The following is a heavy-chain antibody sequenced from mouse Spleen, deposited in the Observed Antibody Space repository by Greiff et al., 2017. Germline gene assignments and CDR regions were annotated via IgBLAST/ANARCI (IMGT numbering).Heavy chain of an antibody. Sequence: QVQLQQPGAELVKPGASVKLSCKASGYTFTSYWMHWVKQRPGQGLEWIGMIHPNSGSTNYNEKFKSKATLTVDKSSSTAYMQLSSLTSEDSAVYYCASPYYYGSRVFDYWGQGTTLTVSS. CDR3: ASPYYYGSRVFDY. CDR1: GYTFTSYW. CDR2: IHPNSGST. D-gene: IGHD1-1*01. J-gene: IGHJ2*01. V-gene: IGHV1-64*01.